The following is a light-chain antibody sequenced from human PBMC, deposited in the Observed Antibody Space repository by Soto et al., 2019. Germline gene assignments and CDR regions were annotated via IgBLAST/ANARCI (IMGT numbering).Light chain of an antibody. CDR3: QYYYSPWT. CDR1: QSVLYSSNNKNY. CDR2: WAS. V-gene: IGKV4-1*01. Sequence: DIVMTQSPDSLAVSLGERATINCKSSQSVLYSSNNKNYLAWYQQKPGQPPKLLIYWASTRESGVPDRCSGSGSGTDFTLTISSLQADDVAVYYCQYYYSPWTFGQGAKVDIK. J-gene: IGKJ1*01.